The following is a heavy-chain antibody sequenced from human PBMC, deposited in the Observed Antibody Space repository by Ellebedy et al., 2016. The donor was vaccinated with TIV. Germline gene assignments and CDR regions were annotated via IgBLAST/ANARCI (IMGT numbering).Heavy chain of an antibody. V-gene: IGHV4-34*01. J-gene: IGHJ6*02. CDR2: INHSGST. Sequence: MPSETLSLTCAVYGGSFSGYYWSWIRQPPGKGLEWIGEINHSGSTNYNPSLKSRVTISVDTSKNQFSLKLNSVTAADTAVYYCARDRGIVVVPAAITPPFYYYYGMDVWGQGTTVTVSS. D-gene: IGHD2-2*01. CDR1: GGSFSGYY. CDR3: ARDRGIVVVPAAITPPFYYYYGMDV.